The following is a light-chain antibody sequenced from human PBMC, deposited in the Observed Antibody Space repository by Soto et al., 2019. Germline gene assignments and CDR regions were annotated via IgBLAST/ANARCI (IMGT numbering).Light chain of an antibody. V-gene: IGKV3-15*01. Sequence: EIVMTQSPATLSVSPGERATLSCRASQSVSSNLAWYQQKPGQAPRLLIYGASTRATGIPARFGGSGSGTEFTLTISSLQSEDFAVYYCQQYNNWPPAWTFGQGTKVEI. J-gene: IGKJ1*01. CDR2: GAS. CDR1: QSVSSN. CDR3: QQYNNWPPAWT.